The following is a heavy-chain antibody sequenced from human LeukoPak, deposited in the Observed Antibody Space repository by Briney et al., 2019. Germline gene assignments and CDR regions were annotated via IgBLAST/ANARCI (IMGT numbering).Heavy chain of an antibody. V-gene: IGHV4-39*02. CDR1: GGSISSGSYY. CDR2: MYYNGNT. J-gene: IGHJ3*02. D-gene: IGHD2-21*01. CDR3: ATIAPGTHAFDM. Sequence: PSETLSLTCTVSGGSISSGSYYWGWIRQPPGKGLEWIWSMYYNGNTYYNPSPKSRVTISVDTSKNHFSLRLSSVTAADTAVYYCATIAPGTHAFDMWGQGTTVTVSP.